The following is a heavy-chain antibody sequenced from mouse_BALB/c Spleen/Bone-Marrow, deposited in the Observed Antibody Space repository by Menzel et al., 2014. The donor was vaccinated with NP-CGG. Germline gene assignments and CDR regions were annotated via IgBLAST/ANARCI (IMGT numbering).Heavy chain of an antibody. CDR1: GYTFSSYW. D-gene: IGHD1-1*01. J-gene: IGHJ1*01. V-gene: IGHV1-9*01. Sequence: QVQLQQSGAELMKPGASVKISCKATGYTFSSYWIEWVKQRPGHGLEWIGEILPGSGSTNYNEKFKGKATFTADTSSNTAYMQLISLTSEDSAVYYCAREDGLWYFDVWGAGTTVTVSS. CDR2: ILPGSGST. CDR3: AREDGLWYFDV.